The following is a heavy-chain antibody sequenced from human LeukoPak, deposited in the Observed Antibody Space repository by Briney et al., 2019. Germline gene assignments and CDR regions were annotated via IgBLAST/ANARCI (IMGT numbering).Heavy chain of an antibody. V-gene: IGHV1-18*01. CDR1: GYTFTSYA. Sequence: ASVTVSCTASGYTFTSYAISWVRQAPGQGLEWVGWISAFNGNTNYAHKLQGSVTMTTDTYTSTAYIELRSLRSDDTAVYYCARDSSTSALGVFIMRAFDMWGQGTMVTVSS. CDR2: ISAFNGNT. D-gene: IGHD3-3*01. J-gene: IGHJ3*02. CDR3: ARDSSTSALGVFIMRAFDM.